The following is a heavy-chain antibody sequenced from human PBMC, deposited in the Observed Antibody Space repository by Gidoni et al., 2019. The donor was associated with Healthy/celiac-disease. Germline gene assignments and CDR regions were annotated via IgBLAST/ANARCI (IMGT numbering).Heavy chain of an antibody. V-gene: IGHV3-15*01. CDR2: IKSKTDGGTT. Sequence: EVQLVESGGGLVKPGGSLRLSCAASGFTFSNAWMSWVRQAPGKGLEWVGRIKSKTDGGTTDYAAPVKGRFTISRDDSKNTLYLQMNSLKTEDTAVYYCTTDPELAYCGGDCYSVGYWGQGTLVTVSS. CDR1: GFTFSNAW. CDR3: TTDPELAYCGGDCYSVGY. D-gene: IGHD2-21*02. J-gene: IGHJ4*02.